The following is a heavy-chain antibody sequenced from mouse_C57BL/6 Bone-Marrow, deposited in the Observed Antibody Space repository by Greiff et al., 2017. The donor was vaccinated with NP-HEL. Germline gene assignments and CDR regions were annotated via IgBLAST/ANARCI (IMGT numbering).Heavy chain of an antibody. J-gene: IGHJ4*01. V-gene: IGHV1-82*01. CDR3: AIDCYYAMDY. CDR1: GYAFSSSW. D-gene: IGHD2-4*01. CDR2: IYPGDGDT. Sequence: VQLQESGPELVKPGASVKISCKASGYAFSSSWMNWVKQRPGKGLEWIGRIYPGDGDTNYNGKFTGKATLTADKSSSTAYMQLSSLTSEDSAVYFCAIDCYYAMDYWGQGTSVTVSS.